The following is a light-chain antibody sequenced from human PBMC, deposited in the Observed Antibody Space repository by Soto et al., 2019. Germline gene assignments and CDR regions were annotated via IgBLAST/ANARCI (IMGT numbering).Light chain of an antibody. V-gene: IGKV1-13*02. CDR2: IAS. CDR3: QQFNSYPIT. J-gene: IGKJ5*01. Sequence: AIQLTQSPSSLSAFVGDRVTITCRASQGITSALAWYQQIPGKAPKLLISIASSLESGVPSRFSGSGSGTDFTLTISSLQPEDFATYFCQQFNSYPITFGQGTRLEIK. CDR1: QGITSA.